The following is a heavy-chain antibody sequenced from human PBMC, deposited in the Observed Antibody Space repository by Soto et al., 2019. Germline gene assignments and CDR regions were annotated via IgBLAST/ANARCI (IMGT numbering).Heavy chain of an antibody. CDR2: IWYDGSNK. CDR1: GFTFSSYG. Sequence: GGSLRLSCAASGFTFSSYGMHWVRQAPGKGLEWVAVIWYDGSNKYYADSVKGRFTISRDNSKNTLYLQMNSLRAEDTAVYYCARQAGYCSGGSCPTDYYYYYYMDVWGKGTTVTVSS. D-gene: IGHD2-15*01. J-gene: IGHJ6*03. V-gene: IGHV3-33*01. CDR3: ARQAGYCSGGSCPTDYYYYYYMDV.